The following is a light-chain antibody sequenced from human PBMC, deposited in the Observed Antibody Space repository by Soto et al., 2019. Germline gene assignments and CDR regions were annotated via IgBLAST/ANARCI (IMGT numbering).Light chain of an antibody. CDR1: QSVSNSY. Sequence: EMVLTQSPVTLSLSPGERASLSCRASQSVSNSYLAWYQQKPGQAPRLLIYGASSRATGIPDRFSGSGSGTDFTLTVTRLEPEDFAVYYCQQYANSPLTFGGGTKVDIK. CDR2: GAS. V-gene: IGKV3-20*01. J-gene: IGKJ4*01. CDR3: QQYANSPLT.